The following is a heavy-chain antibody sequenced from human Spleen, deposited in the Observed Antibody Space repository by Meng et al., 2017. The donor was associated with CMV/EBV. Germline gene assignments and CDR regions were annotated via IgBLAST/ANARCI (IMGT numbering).Heavy chain of an antibody. CDR2: MNPNSGNT. D-gene: IGHD2-21*01. V-gene: IGHV1-8*01. CDR1: GYTFTSYD. Sequence: ASVKVSCKASGYTFTSYDINWVRQATGQGLEWMGWMNPNSGNTGYAQKFQGRVTMTRDTSTSTVYMELSSLRSEDTAVYYCARGNAVVVIATLFTGLNVEDWFDPWGQGTLVTVSS. J-gene: IGHJ5*02. CDR3: ARGNAVVVIATLFTGLNVEDWFDP.